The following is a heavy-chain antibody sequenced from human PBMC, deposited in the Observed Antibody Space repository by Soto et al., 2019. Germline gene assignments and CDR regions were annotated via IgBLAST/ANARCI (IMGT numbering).Heavy chain of an antibody. CDR3: ARLYDFWSGYCPY. Sequence: SETLSLTCTVSGGSISSSSYYWGWIRQPPGKGLEWIGSIYYSGSTYYNPSLKSRVNISVDTSKNKFSLKLSSVTAADTAVYYCARLYDFWSGYCPYWGQGTLVTVSS. D-gene: IGHD3-3*01. CDR1: GGSISSSSYY. V-gene: IGHV4-39*01. J-gene: IGHJ4*02. CDR2: IYYSGST.